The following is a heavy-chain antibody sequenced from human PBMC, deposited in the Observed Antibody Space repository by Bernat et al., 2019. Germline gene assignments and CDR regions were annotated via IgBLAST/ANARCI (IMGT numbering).Heavy chain of an antibody. Sequence: QVQLQESGPGLVKPSETLSLTCTVSGGSISSYYWSWIRQPPGKGLEWIGYIYYSGSTNYNPSLKSRVTTSVDTSKNQSSLKLSSVTAADTAVYYCARAPQYYDFWSGDPPVHYYYMDVWGKGTTVTVSS. CDR2: IYYSGST. CDR3: ARAPQYYDFWSGDPPVHYYYMDV. J-gene: IGHJ6*03. D-gene: IGHD3-3*01. CDR1: GGSISSYY. V-gene: IGHV4-59*01.